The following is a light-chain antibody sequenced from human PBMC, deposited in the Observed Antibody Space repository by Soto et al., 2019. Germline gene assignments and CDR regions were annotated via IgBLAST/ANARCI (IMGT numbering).Light chain of an antibody. J-gene: IGLJ1*01. CDR3: CLYIVATADV. V-gene: IGLV2-23*02. Sequence: QSALAQPASVSVSPGQSITISWTGTSGFVGSFGLVSWYQQPQWEAPKVIISAVHRRTSGVPVRFSLSTFVTSASLTFYGLQADDEADYYCCLYIVATADVVGSATKVTVL. CDR2: AVH. CDR1: SGFVGSFGL.